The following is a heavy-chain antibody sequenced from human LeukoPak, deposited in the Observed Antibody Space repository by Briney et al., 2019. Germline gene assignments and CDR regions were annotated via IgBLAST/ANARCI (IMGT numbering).Heavy chain of an antibody. J-gene: IGHJ5*02. D-gene: IGHD3-10*01. V-gene: IGHV1-2*02. CDR3: MRDHLQLLWFGEGGFDP. CDR2: INPDNGGT. Sequence: GASVKVSCKPSGYTFTVYYIHWIRQAPGRGLEWLGWINPDNGGTNSAQRFQGRVTMTHDTSSRTVYLEMNRLTCDDTAVYFCMRDHLQLLWFGEGGFDPWGQGTLVIVSS. CDR1: GYTFTVYY.